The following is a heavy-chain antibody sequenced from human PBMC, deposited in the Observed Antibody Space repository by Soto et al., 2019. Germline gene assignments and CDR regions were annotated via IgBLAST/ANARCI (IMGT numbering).Heavy chain of an antibody. CDR2: IIPILGIA. CDR1: GGTFSSYT. J-gene: IGHJ4*02. CDR3: XXXXXXXXVDY. Sequence: QVQLVQSGAEVKKPGSSVKVSCKASGGTFSSYTXXXXRQAPGQGLEWMGRIIPILGIANYAQQFQGRVTXXXXXXXXXXXXXXXXXXXXXXXXXXXXXXXXXXXVDYWGQGTLVTVSS. V-gene: IGHV1-69*02.